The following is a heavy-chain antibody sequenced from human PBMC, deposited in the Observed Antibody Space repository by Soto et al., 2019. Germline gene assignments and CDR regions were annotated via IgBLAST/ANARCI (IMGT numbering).Heavy chain of an antibody. V-gene: IGHV1-3*01. CDR3: ARVRGAMDAFDI. CDR2: INAGNGNT. Sequence: ASVKVSCKASGYTFTGYAMHWVRQAPGQRLEWMGWINAGNGNTKYSQKFQGRVTITRDTSASTAYMELSSLRSEDTAVYYCARVRGAMDAFDIWGQGTMVTVSS. J-gene: IGHJ3*02. CDR1: GYTFTGYA.